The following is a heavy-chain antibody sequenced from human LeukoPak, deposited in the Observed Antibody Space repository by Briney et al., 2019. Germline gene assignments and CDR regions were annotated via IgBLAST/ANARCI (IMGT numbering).Heavy chain of an antibody. CDR1: GGTFSSYA. Sequence: VASVKVSCXASGGTFSSYAISWVRQAPGQGLEWMGGIIPIFGTANYAQKFQGRVTITTDESTSTAYMELSSLRSEDTAVYYCARARYGGNPFDYWGQGTLVTVSS. CDR3: ARARYGGNPFDY. D-gene: IGHD4-23*01. J-gene: IGHJ4*02. V-gene: IGHV1-69*05. CDR2: IIPIFGTA.